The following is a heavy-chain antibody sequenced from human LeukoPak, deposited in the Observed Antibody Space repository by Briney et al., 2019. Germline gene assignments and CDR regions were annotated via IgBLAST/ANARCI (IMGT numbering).Heavy chain of an antibody. CDR1: GFTFNSYW. Sequence: GGSLRLSCAASGFTFNSYWMSWFRQAPGKRLEWVASIKQDGSEKYYVDSVKGRFSISRDNAKSSLYLQMDSLRVEDTAVYYCARPRGWCSAGSCFPPDYWGQGTQVTVSS. V-gene: IGHV3-7*01. J-gene: IGHJ4*02. CDR3: ARPRGWCSAGSCFPPDY. CDR2: IKQDGSEK. D-gene: IGHD2-15*01.